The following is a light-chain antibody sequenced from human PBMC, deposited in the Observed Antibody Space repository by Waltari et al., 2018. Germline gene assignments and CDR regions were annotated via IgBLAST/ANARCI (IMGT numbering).Light chain of an antibody. CDR3: QSYDSDNFVV. Sequence: NVMLTQPQSVSESPGQTVSISCTRTSGSFAYQYVPWYQQRPGRSHTTVFYEDNPGPPGGPGRFTGSIDSSANTASLTSSGLKMEDEADYYCQSYDSDNFVVFGGGTKLTVL. V-gene: IGLV6-57*01. CDR2: EDN. J-gene: IGLJ2*01. CDR1: SGSFAYQY.